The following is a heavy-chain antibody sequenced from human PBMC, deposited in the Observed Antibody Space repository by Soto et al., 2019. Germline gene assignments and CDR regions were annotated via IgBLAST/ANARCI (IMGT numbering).Heavy chain of an antibody. D-gene: IGHD5-12*01. CDR1: GYNLTSYG. J-gene: IGHJ6*02. CDR2: ISPYNGNT. Sequence: ASVKVSCKASGYNLTSYGISWVRQAPGQGLEWMGWISPYNGNTNYAQKFQGRVTVTTDTSTSTAYMDLRSLGSDDTAVYYCAREWEYSGFDDDYYHYGMDVWGQGTTVTVSS. CDR3: AREWEYSGFDDDYYHYGMDV. V-gene: IGHV1-18*01.